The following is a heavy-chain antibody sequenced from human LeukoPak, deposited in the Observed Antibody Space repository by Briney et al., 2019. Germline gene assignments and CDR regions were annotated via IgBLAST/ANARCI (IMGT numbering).Heavy chain of an antibody. V-gene: IGHV4-34*01. CDR2: INHSGST. CDR3: ARLPQKGVTARPGDY. D-gene: IGHD5-18*01. J-gene: IGHJ4*02. CDR1: GGSFSGYY. Sequence: SETLSLTCAVYGGSFSGYYWSWIRQPPGKGLEWIGEINHSGSTNYNPSLKSRVTISVDTSKNQFSLKLSSVTAADTAVYYCARLPQKGVTARPGDYWGQGTLVTVSS.